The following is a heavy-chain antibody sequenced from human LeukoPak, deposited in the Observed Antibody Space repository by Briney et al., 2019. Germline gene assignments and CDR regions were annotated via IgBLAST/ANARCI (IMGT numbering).Heavy chain of an antibody. V-gene: IGHV4-61*01. J-gene: IGHJ4*02. CDR1: GGSISSSSYY. CDR3: ARDAY. CDR2: VYNSGTT. Sequence: SETLSLTCTVSGGSISSSSYYWSWIRQSPGKGLEWIGCVYNSGTTVYNPSLTGRVTISVDTSKNQYSLNLRSVTAADAAVYYCARDAYWGQGILVTVSS.